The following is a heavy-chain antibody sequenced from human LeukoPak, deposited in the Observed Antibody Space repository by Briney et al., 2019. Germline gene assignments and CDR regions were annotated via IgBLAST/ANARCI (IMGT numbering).Heavy chain of an antibody. CDR1: GGSISSYY. CDR2: IYYSGST. CDR3: ARGYYGPYYFDY. J-gene: IGHJ4*02. V-gene: IGHV4-59*01. D-gene: IGHD3-10*01. Sequence: SETLSLTCTVSGGSISSYYWSWIRQPPGKGLEWIGYIYYSGSTNYNPSLKSRVTISVDTSNNQFSLKLSSVTAADTVVYYCARGYYGPYYFDYWGQGTLVSVSS.